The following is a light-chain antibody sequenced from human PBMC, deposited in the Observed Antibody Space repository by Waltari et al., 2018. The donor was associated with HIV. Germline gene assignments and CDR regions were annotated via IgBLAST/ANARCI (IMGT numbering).Light chain of an antibody. CDR1: ELGDKY. CDR3: QAWGSSTSGV. V-gene: IGLV3-1*01. CDR2: QDN. J-gene: IGLJ2*01. Sequence: SYEVTLPPSVAVSPGQTASITCSGYELGDKYTCWYQQQPGQSPLLVIYQDNKRPSGIPERFSASSSGHTATLTISGTLPMDEADYYCQAWGSSTSGVFGRGTRLTVL.